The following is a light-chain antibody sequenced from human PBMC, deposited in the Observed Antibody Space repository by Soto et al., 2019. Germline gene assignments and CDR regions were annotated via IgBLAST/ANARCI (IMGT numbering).Light chain of an antibody. Sequence: QSALTQPASVSGSPGQSIAISCTGTRSDVGAYNYVSWYQQQPVIAPNLMNPEVTKRPSGGAYRLSGSKSANTASRNISVLQSEDEADYYCSSYASSITLVFGTGTKVTVL. CDR1: RSDVGAYNY. V-gene: IGLV2-14*01. CDR2: EVT. CDR3: SSYASSITLV. J-gene: IGLJ1*01.